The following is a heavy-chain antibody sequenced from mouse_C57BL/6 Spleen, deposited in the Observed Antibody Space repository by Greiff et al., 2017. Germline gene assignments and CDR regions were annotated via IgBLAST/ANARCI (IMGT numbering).Heavy chain of an antibody. Sequence: EVNVVESGEGLVKPGGSLKLSCAASGFTFSSYAMSWVRQTPEKRLEWVAYISSGGDYIYYADTVKGRFTISRDNARNTLYLQMSSLKSEDTAMYYCTRDGYYGGGYYAMDYWGQGTSVTVSS. V-gene: IGHV5-9-1*02. D-gene: IGHD2-3*01. J-gene: IGHJ4*01. CDR1: GFTFSSYA. CDR3: TRDGYYGGGYYAMDY. CDR2: ISSGGDYI.